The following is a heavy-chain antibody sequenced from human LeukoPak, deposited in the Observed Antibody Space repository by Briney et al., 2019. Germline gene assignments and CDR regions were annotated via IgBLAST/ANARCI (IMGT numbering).Heavy chain of an antibody. CDR2: INHSGST. CDR1: GGSFSGYY. D-gene: IGHD2-2*01. J-gene: IGHJ5*02. CDR3: ATLKGIVVVPAAMYNWFDP. V-gene: IGHV4-34*01. Sequence: SETLSLTCAVYGGSFSGYYWSWIRQPPGKGLEWIGEINHSGSTNYNPSLKSRVTISVGTSKNQFSLKLSSVTAADTAVYYCATLKGIVVVPAAMYNWFDPWGQGTLVTVSS.